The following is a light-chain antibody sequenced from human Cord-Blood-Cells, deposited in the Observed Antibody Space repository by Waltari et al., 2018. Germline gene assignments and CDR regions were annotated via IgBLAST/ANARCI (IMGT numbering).Light chain of an antibody. Sequence: QSALTQPASVSGSPGQSITLSCTGTSSDVGSYNLVSWYQQHPGTAPKLMIYEGSKRPSGVSNRFSGSKSGNTASLTISGLQAEDEADYYCCSYAGSSTWVFGGGTKLTAL. CDR3: CSYAGSSTWV. J-gene: IGLJ3*02. CDR2: EGS. V-gene: IGLV2-23*01. CDR1: SSDVGSYNL.